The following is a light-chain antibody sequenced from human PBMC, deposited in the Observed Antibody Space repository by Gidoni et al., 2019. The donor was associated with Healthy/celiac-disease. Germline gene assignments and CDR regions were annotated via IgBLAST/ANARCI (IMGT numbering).Light chain of an antibody. Sequence: DILMTQSPDSLAVSLGERAPINCKSSQSVLYSSNNTNYLAWYQQKPGQPPKLLIYWASTRESGVAGRFGGSGSGKDFTLTISRLQAEDVAVYYCQQSYSTPRTFGGGTKVEIK. V-gene: IGKV4-1*01. CDR1: QSVLYSSNNTNY. J-gene: IGKJ4*02. CDR2: WAS. CDR3: QQSYSTPRT.